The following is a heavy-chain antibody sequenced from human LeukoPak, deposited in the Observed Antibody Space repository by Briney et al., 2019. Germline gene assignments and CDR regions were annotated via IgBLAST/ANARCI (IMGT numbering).Heavy chain of an antibody. CDR3: ARSSVVTAMVHLDY. Sequence: PGGSLRLSCAASGGTFSSYAISWVRQAPGQGLEWMGGIIPIFGTANYAQKFQGRVTITTDKSTSTAYMELSSLRSEDTAVYYCARSSVVTAMVHLDYWGQGTLVTVSS. CDR2: IIPIFGTA. J-gene: IGHJ4*02. D-gene: IGHD2-21*02. CDR1: GGTFSSYA. V-gene: IGHV1-69*05.